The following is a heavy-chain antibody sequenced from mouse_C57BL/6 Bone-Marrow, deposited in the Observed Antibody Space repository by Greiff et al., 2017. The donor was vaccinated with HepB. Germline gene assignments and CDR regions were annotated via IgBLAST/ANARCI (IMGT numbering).Heavy chain of an antibody. J-gene: IGHJ4*01. CDR2: IDPENGDT. CDR1: GFNIKDDY. V-gene: IGHV14-4*01. D-gene: IGHD1-1*01. CDR3: TTDGSSWGDY. Sequence: EVQLQQSGAELVRPGASVKLSCTASGFNIKDDYMHWVKQRPEQGLEWIGWIDPENGDTEYASKFQGKATITADTSSNTAYVQLSSLTSEDTAVYYCTTDGSSWGDYRGQGTSVTVSS.